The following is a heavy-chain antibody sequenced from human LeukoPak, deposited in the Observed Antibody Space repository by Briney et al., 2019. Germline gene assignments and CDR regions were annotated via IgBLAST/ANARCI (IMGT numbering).Heavy chain of an antibody. V-gene: IGHV3-23*01. CDR3: AKATSIGYSYFDY. CDR1: GFAFSSYG. Sequence: GGSLRLSCAASGFAFSSYGMSWVRQAPGKGLEWVSGISGSGGTTHYADSVKGRFTISRDNSKNTLFLQMNSLRAEDTAGFYCAKATSIGYSYFDYWGQGTLVTVTS. D-gene: IGHD3-22*01. J-gene: IGHJ4*02. CDR2: ISGSGGTT.